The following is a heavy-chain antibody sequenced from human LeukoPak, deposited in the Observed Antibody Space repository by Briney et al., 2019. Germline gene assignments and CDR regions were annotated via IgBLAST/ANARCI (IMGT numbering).Heavy chain of an antibody. CDR1: GGSISSYY. CDR2: IYYSGST. J-gene: IGHJ3*02. V-gene: IGHV4-59*12. D-gene: IGHD3-16*01. CDR3: AGEEFGKSLGAFDI. Sequence: SETLSLTCTVSGGSISSYYWSWIRQPPGKGLEWIGYIYYSGSTNYNPSLKSRVTISVDTSKNQFSLKLSSVTAADTAVYYCAGEEFGKSLGAFDIWGQGTMVTVSS.